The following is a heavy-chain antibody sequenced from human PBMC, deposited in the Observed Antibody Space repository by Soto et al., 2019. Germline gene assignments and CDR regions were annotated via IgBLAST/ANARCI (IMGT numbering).Heavy chain of an antibody. D-gene: IGHD2-15*01. CDR3: AREDGYCSGGSCHSGGWLEP. V-gene: IGHV1-18*01. J-gene: IGHJ5*02. Sequence: QVQLVQSGVEVKKPGASVKVSCKTSGYTFTTYGVSWVRQAPGQGLEWMGWISPDNGKTNYAQRFQGRVILTTDTSTKTAYMELMSLRSDDTALYYCAREDGYCSGGSCHSGGWLEPWGQGTLVTVSS. CDR2: ISPDNGKT. CDR1: GYTFTTYG.